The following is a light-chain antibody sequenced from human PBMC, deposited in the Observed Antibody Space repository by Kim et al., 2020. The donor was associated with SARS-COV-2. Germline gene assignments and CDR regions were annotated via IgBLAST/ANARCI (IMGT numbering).Light chain of an antibody. Sequence: VSPGQTARITCSGDVLAKKYARWFQQKPGQAPVLVIYKDSERPSGIPERFSGSSSGTTVTLTIIGAQVEDEADYYCYSVADNHYVFGTGTKVTVL. J-gene: IGLJ1*01. V-gene: IGLV3-27*01. CDR3: YSVADNHYV. CDR1: VLAKKY. CDR2: KDS.